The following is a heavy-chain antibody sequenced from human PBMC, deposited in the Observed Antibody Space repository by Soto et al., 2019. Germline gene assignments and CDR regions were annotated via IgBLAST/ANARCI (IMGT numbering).Heavy chain of an antibody. J-gene: IGHJ3*02. CDR3: ARDQRFSSRPLVDSVGAFDI. CDR1: GFTFSSYA. V-gene: IGHV3-30-3*01. CDR2: ISYDGSNK. D-gene: IGHD6-19*01. Sequence: GGSLRLSCAASGFTFSSYAMHWVRQAPGKGLEWVAVISYDGSNKYYADSVKGRFTISRDNSKNTLYLQMNSLRAEDTAVYYCARDQRFSSRPLVDSVGAFDIWGQGTMVTVSS.